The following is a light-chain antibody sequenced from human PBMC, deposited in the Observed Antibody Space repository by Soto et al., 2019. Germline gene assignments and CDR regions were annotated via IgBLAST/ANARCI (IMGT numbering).Light chain of an antibody. J-gene: IGKJ1*01. CDR2: AAS. CDR1: QSMGSF. CDR3: QQSYSTSWT. Sequence: DIQMTQSPSSLSASVGDRVTITCRASQSMGSFLNWYQQKQGKAPKLLIYAASSLQSGVPSRFSGSGSGTDFTLTISSLQPEDFATYYCQQSYSTSWTFGQGTKVEIK. V-gene: IGKV1-39*01.